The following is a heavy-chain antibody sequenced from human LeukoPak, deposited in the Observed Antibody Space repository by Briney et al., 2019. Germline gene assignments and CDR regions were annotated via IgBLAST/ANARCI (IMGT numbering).Heavy chain of an antibody. Sequence: PSETLSLTCTVSGGSISSHYWSWIRQPPGKGLEWIGYIYYSGSTNYNPPLKSRVTISVDTSKNQFSLKLSSVTAADTAVYYCARTPLGYCSSTSCYGSWFDPWGQGTLVTVSS. CDR2: IYYSGST. V-gene: IGHV4-59*11. D-gene: IGHD2-2*01. CDR3: ARTPLGYCSSTSCYGSWFDP. J-gene: IGHJ5*02. CDR1: GGSISSHY.